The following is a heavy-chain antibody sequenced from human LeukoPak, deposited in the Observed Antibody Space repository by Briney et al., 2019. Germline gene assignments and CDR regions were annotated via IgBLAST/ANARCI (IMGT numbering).Heavy chain of an antibody. CDR1: GFTFSSYE. CDR2: ISSSGSTI. CDR3: ARDTSDIVAAYYYYYGTDV. D-gene: IGHD5-12*01. Sequence: GGSLRLSCAASGFTFSSYEMNWVRQAPGKGLEWVSYISSSGSTIYYADSVKGRFTISRDNAKNSLYLQMNSLRAEDTAVYYCARDTSDIVAAYYYYYGTDVWGKGTTVTVSS. V-gene: IGHV3-48*03. J-gene: IGHJ6*04.